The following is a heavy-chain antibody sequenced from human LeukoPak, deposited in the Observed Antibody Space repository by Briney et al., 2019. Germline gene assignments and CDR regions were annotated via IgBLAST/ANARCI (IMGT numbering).Heavy chain of an antibody. D-gene: IGHD3-22*01. Sequence: GGSLRLSCAASGFTFSSYAMSWVRQAPGKGLEWVSGIGESGDNTYYADSVKGRFTISRDTSKSTLYLQLNGLRAEDTAIYYCAKGIHSTGYYPFDYWGQGTLVTVSS. J-gene: IGHJ4*02. CDR3: AKGIHSTGYYPFDY. CDR2: IGESGDNT. V-gene: IGHV3-23*01. CDR1: GFTFSSYA.